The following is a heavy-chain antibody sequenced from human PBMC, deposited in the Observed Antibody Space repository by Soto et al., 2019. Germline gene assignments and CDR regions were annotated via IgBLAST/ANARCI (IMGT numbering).Heavy chain of an antibody. CDR3: ARAGYCSGGSCNGNCFDP. Sequence: QVQLQESGPGLVKPSRTLSLTCAVSGGSISSSNWWSWVRQSPGKGLEWMGEIYHSGGTTYNPSHKSRVTNSVDQSKNHFCLKLSSVADADTAVYYWARAGYCSGGSCNGNCFDPWGQGTLVTVSS. D-gene: IGHD2-15*01. J-gene: IGHJ5*02. V-gene: IGHV4-4*02. CDR1: GGSISSSNW. CDR2: IYHSGGT.